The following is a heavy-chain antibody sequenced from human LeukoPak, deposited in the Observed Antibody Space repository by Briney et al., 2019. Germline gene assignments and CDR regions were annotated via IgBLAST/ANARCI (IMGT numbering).Heavy chain of an antibody. J-gene: IGHJ4*02. D-gene: IGHD3-3*01. CDR3: ARTITIFGVAQSTYYFDY. CDR2: IYYSGST. CDR1: GGSISSSSYY. Sequence: PSETLSLTCTVSGGSISSSSYYWSWIRQPPGKGLEWIGYIYYSGSTYYNPSLKSRVTISVDTSKNQFSLKLSSVTAADTAVYYCARTITIFGVAQSTYYFDYWGQGTLVTVSS. V-gene: IGHV4-30-4*01.